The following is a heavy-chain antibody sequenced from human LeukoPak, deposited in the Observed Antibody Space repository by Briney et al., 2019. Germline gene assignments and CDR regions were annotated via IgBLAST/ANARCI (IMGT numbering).Heavy chain of an antibody. V-gene: IGHV3-30*07. D-gene: IGHD3-22*01. CDR1: GFTFSSYA. CDR3: ARDEYYYDSSGYIS. Sequence: GRSLRLSCAASGFTFSSYAMHWVRQAPGKGLEWVAVISYDGSTKYYADSVKGRFTISRDNAKNSLYLQMNSLRAEDTAVYYCARDEYYYDSSGYISWGQGTLVTVSS. J-gene: IGHJ5*02. CDR2: ISYDGSTK.